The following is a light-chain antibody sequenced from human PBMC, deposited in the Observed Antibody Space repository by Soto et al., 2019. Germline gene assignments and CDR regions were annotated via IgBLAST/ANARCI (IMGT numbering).Light chain of an antibody. CDR2: EVT. V-gene: IGLV2-14*01. J-gene: IGLJ1*01. CDR1: RDIGNYNY. CDR3: ASYRSANTLVV. Sequence: RDIGNYNYVSWYQHHPGKAPKLMIYEVTSRPSGVSDRFSGSKSGMTASLTISGLQPEDEADYFCASYRSANTLVVFGTGTKGTVL.